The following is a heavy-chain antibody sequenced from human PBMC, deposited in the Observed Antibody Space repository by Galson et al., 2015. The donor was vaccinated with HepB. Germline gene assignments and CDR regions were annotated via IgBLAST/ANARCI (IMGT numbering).Heavy chain of an antibody. D-gene: IGHD2-21*02. CDR3: AKEREKQELAVTLDY. V-gene: IGHV3-23*01. J-gene: IGHJ4*02. CDR2: ISSSGGST. Sequence: SLRLSCAASGFTFSSYAMTWVRQAPGKGLEWVSAISSSGGSTYYADSVKGRFTISRDRSRNTLYLQMKSLRAEDTATYYCAKEREKQELAVTLDYWGQGALVTVSS. CDR1: GFTFSSYA.